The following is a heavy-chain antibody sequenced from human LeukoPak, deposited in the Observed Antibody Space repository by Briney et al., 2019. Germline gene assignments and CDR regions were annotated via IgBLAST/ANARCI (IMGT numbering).Heavy chain of an antibody. CDR1: GGSIRGYY. CDR2: IIYSGSP. D-gene: IGHD2-8*02. V-gene: IGHV4-59*08. Sequence: PSETLSLTCTVSGGSIRGYYWSWFRQPPGKGLVYIGYIIYSGSPNYIPSLKSRATISIDTSKNQFSLKLTSVTAADTAMYYCARLGFCTGDNCLDDYWGQGTLVTVSS. CDR3: ARLGFCTGDNCLDDY. J-gene: IGHJ4*02.